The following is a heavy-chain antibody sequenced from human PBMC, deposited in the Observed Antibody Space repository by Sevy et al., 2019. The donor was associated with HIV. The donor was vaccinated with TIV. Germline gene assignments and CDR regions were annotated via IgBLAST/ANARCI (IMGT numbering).Heavy chain of an antibody. D-gene: IGHD6-19*01. V-gene: IGHV1-69*13. CDR1: GGTFSSYG. J-gene: IGHJ4*02. CDR3: ARGGGNGWYYFDY. Sequence: ASVKVSCKASGGTFSSYGISWVRQAPGQGLEWMGGIIPILGTVNYAQKFQGRVTITAGESTKTAYMELVSLRSEDTAVYYCARGGGNGWYYFDYWGQETLVTVSS. CDR2: IIPILGTV.